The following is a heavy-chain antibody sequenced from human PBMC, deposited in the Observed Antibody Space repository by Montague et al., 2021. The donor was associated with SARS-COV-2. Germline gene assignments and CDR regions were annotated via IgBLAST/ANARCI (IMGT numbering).Heavy chain of an antibody. V-gene: IGHV4-39*01. CDR2: IYYSGNT. CDR1: GDSISTDNW. CDR3: ARHRGSGSSWFDS. D-gene: IGHD6-13*01. J-gene: IGHJ5*01. Sequence: SETLSLTCVVSGDSISTDNWWTWVRLPPGKGLEWVGSIYYSGNTYYNPSLKSRVTISVDTSKNQFSLKVRSVTAADTAVYYCARHRGSGSSWFDSWGQGALVTVSS.